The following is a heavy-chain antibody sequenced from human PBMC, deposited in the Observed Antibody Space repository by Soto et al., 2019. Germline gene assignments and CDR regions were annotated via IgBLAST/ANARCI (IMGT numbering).Heavy chain of an antibody. Sequence: GGSLRLSCAASGFTFDDYAMHWVRQAPGKGLEWVSGISWNSGSIGYADSVKGRFTISRDNAKNSLYLQMNSLRAEDTALYYCAKDVAPYYYYGMDVWGQGTTVTV. CDR2: ISWNSGSI. D-gene: IGHD2-15*01. CDR1: GFTFDDYA. J-gene: IGHJ6*02. V-gene: IGHV3-9*01. CDR3: AKDVAPYYYYGMDV.